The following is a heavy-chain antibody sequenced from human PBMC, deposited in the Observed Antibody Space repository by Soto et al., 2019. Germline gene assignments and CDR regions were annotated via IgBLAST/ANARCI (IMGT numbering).Heavy chain of an antibody. CDR2: VLNSGST. J-gene: IGHJ5*02. Sequence: SETLSLTCTVSGDSISRSPFSWGWIRQPPGKGLEWIGIVLNSGSTYYNPSLRGRVTVSADTSKNQFSLKLNSVTAEDTAVYYCIRGVDPWGQGILVTVSS. D-gene: IGHD3-16*01. CDR1: GDSISRSPFS. V-gene: IGHV4-39*01. CDR3: IRGVDP.